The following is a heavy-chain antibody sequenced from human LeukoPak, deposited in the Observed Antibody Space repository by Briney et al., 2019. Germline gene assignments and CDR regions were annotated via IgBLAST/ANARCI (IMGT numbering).Heavy chain of an antibody. D-gene: IGHD2-2*01. Sequence: GGSLRLSCAASGFSFANYAMSWVRQAPGKGPEWVSALTPAGTTFYADIVKGRFSVSRDNSKHTLSLQMNSPRAEDTAVYYCVKESPYPEGSTARIYYFDNWGQGTLVTVSS. J-gene: IGHJ4*02. V-gene: IGHV3-23*01. CDR1: GFSFANYA. CDR3: VKESPYPEGSTARIYYFDN. CDR2: LTPAGTT.